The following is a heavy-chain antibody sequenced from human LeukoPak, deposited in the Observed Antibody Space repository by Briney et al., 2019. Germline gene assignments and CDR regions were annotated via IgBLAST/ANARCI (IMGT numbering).Heavy chain of an antibody. CDR3: ARGLPTPTVPRFDY. J-gene: IGHJ4*02. Sequence: SETLSLTCAVYGGSFSGYYWSWIRQPPGKGLEWIGEINHSGSTNYNPSLKSRVTISVDTPKNQFSLKLSSVTAADTAVYYCARGLPTPTVPRFDYWGQGTLVTVSS. CDR1: GGSFSGYY. CDR2: INHSGST. V-gene: IGHV4-34*01. D-gene: IGHD4-11*01.